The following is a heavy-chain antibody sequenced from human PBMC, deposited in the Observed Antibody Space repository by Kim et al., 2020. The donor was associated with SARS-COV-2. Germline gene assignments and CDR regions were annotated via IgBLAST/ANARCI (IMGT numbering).Heavy chain of an antibody. CDR3: AKIVGATDNRANNWFDP. J-gene: IGHJ5*02. Sequence: ASVKVSCKASGYTFTSYGISWVRQAPGQGLEWMGWISAYNGNTNYAQKLQGRVTMTTDTSTSTAYMELRSLRSDDTAVYYCAKIVGATDNRANNWFDPWGQGTLVTVSS. D-gene: IGHD1-26*01. CDR1: GYTFTSYG. V-gene: IGHV1-18*04. CDR2: ISAYNGNT.